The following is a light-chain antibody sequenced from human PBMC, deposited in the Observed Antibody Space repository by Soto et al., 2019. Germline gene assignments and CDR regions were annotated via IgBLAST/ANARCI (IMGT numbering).Light chain of an antibody. Sequence: QPVLTQSPSASASLGASVKLTCTLSSGHSSYAIAWHQQQPEKGPRYLMKVNSDGSHSKGDGIPDRFSGSSSGAERYLTISSLQSEDEADYYCQTWGNGFWVFGGGTKLTVL. CDR2: VNSDGSH. V-gene: IGLV4-69*01. J-gene: IGLJ3*02. CDR3: QTWGNGFWV. CDR1: SGHSSYA.